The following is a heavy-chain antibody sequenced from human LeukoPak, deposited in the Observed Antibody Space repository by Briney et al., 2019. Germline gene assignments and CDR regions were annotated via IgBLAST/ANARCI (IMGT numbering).Heavy chain of an antibody. CDR2: IIPIFGTA. D-gene: IGHD6-6*01. V-gene: IGHV1-69*13. Sequence: SVKVSCKASGGTFSSYAISWVRQAPGQGLEWMGGIIPIFGTANYAQKFQGRVTITADESTSTAYMELSSLRSEDTAVYYCARAHLGISARPGAFDIWGQGTMVTVSS. J-gene: IGHJ3*02. CDR1: GGTFSSYA. CDR3: ARAHLGISARPGAFDI.